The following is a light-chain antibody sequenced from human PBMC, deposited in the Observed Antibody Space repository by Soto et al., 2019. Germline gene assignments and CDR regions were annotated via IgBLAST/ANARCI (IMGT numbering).Light chain of an antibody. CDR1: QDISNY. J-gene: IGKJ1*01. V-gene: IGKV1-27*01. CDR2: AAS. CDR3: QKYNGAPTWT. Sequence: DIQMTQSPSSLSASVGDRVTITCRAAQDISNYLAWYQQKPGKVPKLLIYAASTLQSGVPSRFRGSGSGTDFTLTISSRQPEDVATYYCQKYNGAPTWTFGQGTKVEIK.